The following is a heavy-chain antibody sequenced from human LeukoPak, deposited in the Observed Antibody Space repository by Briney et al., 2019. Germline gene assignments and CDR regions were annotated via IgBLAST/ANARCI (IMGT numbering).Heavy chain of an antibody. CDR3: ARLRGYSYGDSGDY. Sequence: GASVKVSCKASGYTFTGYYMHWVRQAPGQGLEWMGWINPNSGGTNYAQKFQGRVTMTRDTSISTAYMELSRLRSVDTAVYYCARLRGYSYGDSGDYWGQGTLVTVSS. CDR2: INPNSGGT. J-gene: IGHJ4*02. V-gene: IGHV1-2*02. CDR1: GYTFTGYY. D-gene: IGHD5-18*01.